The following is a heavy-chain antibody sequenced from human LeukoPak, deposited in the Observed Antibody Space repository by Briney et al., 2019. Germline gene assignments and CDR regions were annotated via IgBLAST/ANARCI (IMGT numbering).Heavy chain of an antibody. J-gene: IGHJ4*02. CDR3: ARLTRGYGIDY. Sequence: PSETLSLTCAVYGGSFSGYYWSWTRQPPGKGLEWIGEINHSGSTNYNPSLKSRVTISVDTSKNQFSLKLSSVTAADTAVYYCARLTRGYGIDYWGQGTLVTVSS. CDR1: GGSFSGYY. D-gene: IGHD5-12*01. V-gene: IGHV4-34*01. CDR2: INHSGST.